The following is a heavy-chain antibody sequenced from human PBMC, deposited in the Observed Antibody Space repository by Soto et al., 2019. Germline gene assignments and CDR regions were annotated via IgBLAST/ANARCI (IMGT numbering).Heavy chain of an antibody. D-gene: IGHD3-10*01. CDR2: VYYSGST. CDR1: GGSISSSGYY. CDR3: PLKRGGYSPFAP. Sequence: QVQLQESGPGLVKPSQTLSLTCSVSGGSISSSGYYCTWIRQHPGKGLEWIGYVYYSGSTYYNPSLKRRFTNTVDTLWNRFPLNLGSCPPGDRGGYYLPLKRGGYSPFAPWGQGTLVT. J-gene: IGHJ5*01. V-gene: IGHV4-31*08.